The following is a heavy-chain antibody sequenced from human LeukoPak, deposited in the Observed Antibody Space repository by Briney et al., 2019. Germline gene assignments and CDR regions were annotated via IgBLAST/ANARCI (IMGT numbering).Heavy chain of an antibody. D-gene: IGHD2-15*01. CDR3: AKDRYIVVVSGAFDI. J-gene: IGHJ3*02. Sequence: GGSLRLSCAASGFTFSSYAMSWVRQAPGKGLEWVSAISGSGGSTYYADSVKDRFTISRDNSKNTLYLQMNSLRAEDTAVYYCAKDRYIVVVSGAFDIWGQGTMVTVSS. CDR1: GFTFSSYA. V-gene: IGHV3-23*01. CDR2: ISGSGGST.